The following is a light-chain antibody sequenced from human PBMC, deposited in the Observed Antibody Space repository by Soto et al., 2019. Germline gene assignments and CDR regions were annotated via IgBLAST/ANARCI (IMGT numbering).Light chain of an antibody. J-gene: IGLJ3*02. CDR1: SGSIASNY. V-gene: IGLV6-57*01. CDR2: EDN. CDR3: QSYDTANQV. Sequence: NFMLPQPHSVSESPGKTVLISCTRSSGSIASNYVQWYQQRPGSSPTTVIYEDNQRPSGVPDRLSGSIDSSSNSASLTISGLETEDEADYYCQSYDTANQVFGGGTKLTVL.